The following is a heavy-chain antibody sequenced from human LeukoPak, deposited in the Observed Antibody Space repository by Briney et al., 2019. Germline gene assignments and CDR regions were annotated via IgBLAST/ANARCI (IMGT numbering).Heavy chain of an antibody. CDR1: GYTFTSYY. V-gene: IGHV1-46*01. CDR2: INPSGGSR. J-gene: IGHJ4*02. D-gene: IGHD4-17*01. Sequence: GASVKVSCKASGYTFTSYYMHWVRQTPGQGLEWIGIINPSGGSRSYAQKFQGRVTMTRDTSTSTVYMELRSLRSDDTAVYYCAREGDDDGDSPLDHWGQGTLVTVSS. CDR3: AREGDDDGDSPLDH.